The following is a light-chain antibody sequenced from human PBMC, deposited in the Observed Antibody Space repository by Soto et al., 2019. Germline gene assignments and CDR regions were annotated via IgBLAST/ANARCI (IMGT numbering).Light chain of an antibody. V-gene: IGKV1-5*01. CDR2: DGS. Sequence: DIQMTQSPSTLSAFVGDRVSITCRASQNISRWLAWSQQKPGKAPKLLIYDGSTLESGVPSRFSGSGSGTEFSLTISSLQPDDFASFYCQEYSNGWRFGQGTKVEIK. J-gene: IGKJ1*01. CDR3: QEYSNGWR. CDR1: QNISRW.